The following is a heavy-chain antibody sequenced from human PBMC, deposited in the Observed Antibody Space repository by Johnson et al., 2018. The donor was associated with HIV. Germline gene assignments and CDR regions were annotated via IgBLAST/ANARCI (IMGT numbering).Heavy chain of an antibody. CDR3: ARDHEMAKIGDAFDI. J-gene: IGHJ3*02. Sequence: VQLVESGGGVVQPGGSLRLSCAPSGFIFSNYGMHWVRQAPGKGLEWVANIKQDGSEKYYVDYVKGRFTISRDNAKNSLYLQMNSLRAEDPAVYYCARDHEMAKIGDAFDIWGQGTMVTVSS. D-gene: IGHD5-24*01. CDR2: IKQDGSEK. CDR1: GFIFSNYG. V-gene: IGHV3-7*01.